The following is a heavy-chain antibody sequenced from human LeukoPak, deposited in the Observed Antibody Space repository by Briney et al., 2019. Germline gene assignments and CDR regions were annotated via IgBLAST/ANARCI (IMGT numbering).Heavy chain of an antibody. Sequence: GGSLRLSCAASGFTFSSYSMNWVRQAPGKGLEWVSSTSSSSSYIYYADSVKGRFTISRDNAKNSLYLQMNSLRAEDTAVYYCARDRDIVVVPAARNAFDIWGQGTMVTVSS. V-gene: IGHV3-21*01. J-gene: IGHJ3*02. CDR3: ARDRDIVVVPAARNAFDI. CDR2: TSSSSSYI. D-gene: IGHD2-2*01. CDR1: GFTFSSYS.